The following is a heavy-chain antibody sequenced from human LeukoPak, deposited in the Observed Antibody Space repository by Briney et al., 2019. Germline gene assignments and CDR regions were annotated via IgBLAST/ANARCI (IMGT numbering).Heavy chain of an antibody. CDR1: GFTVSSNY. D-gene: IGHD3-10*01. Sequence: GGSLRLSCAASGFTVSSNYMSWVRQAPGKGLEWVSVIYSSGSTYYADSVKGRFTISRDNSKNTLHLQMNSLRAEDTAVYYCARGFLWFGELKWGQGTLVTVSS. CDR3: ARGFLWFGELK. V-gene: IGHV3-66*01. CDR2: IYSSGST. J-gene: IGHJ4*02.